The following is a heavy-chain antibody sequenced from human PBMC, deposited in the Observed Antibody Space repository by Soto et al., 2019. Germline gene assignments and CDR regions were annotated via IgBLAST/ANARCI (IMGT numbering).Heavy chain of an antibody. V-gene: IGHV4-4*02. D-gene: IGHD4-17*01. CDR1: GGSISSSNW. CDR3: ARDRFTYGDFLVYGMDV. J-gene: IGHJ6*02. CDR2: IYHSGST. Sequence: SETLSLACAVSGGSISSSNWWGWVRQPPGKGLEWIGEIYHSGSTNYNPSLKSRVTISVDKSKNQFSLKLSSVTAADTAVYYCARDRFTYGDFLVYGMDVWGQGTTVTVSS.